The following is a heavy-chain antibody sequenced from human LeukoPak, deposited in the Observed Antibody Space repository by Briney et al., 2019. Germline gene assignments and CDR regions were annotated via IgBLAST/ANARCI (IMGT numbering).Heavy chain of an antibody. J-gene: IGHJ4*02. CDR1: GASLSSSSYY. V-gene: IGHV4-39*01. CDR3: ASPYFDY. CDR2: IYYSGST. Sequence: SETLSLTCTVSGASLSSSSYYWGWIRQPPGKGLEWIGSIYYSGSTYYNPSLKSRVTISLDTSKNQFSLKLSSVTAADTAVYYCASPYFDYWGQGTLVTVSS.